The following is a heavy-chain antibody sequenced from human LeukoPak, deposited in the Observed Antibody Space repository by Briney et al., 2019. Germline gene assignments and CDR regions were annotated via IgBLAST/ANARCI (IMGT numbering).Heavy chain of an antibody. CDR1: GGSISSGDYY. D-gene: IGHD3-3*01. CDR2: IYHSGST. V-gene: IGHV4-30-2*01. Sequence: SETLSLTCTVSGGSISSGDYYWSWIRQPPGKGLEWIGYIYHSGSTYYNPSLKSRVTISVDRSKNQFSLKLGSVTAADTAVYYCARAPDFWSGYYYFDYWGQGTLVTVSS. J-gene: IGHJ4*02. CDR3: ARAPDFWSGYYYFDY.